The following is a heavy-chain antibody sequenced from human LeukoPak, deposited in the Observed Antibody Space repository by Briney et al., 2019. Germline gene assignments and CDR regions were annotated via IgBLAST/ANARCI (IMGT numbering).Heavy chain of an antibody. CDR1: GGSISGSSYY. CDR2: IYYSGST. V-gene: IGHV4-39*01. J-gene: IGHJ3*02. Sequence: SETLSLTCTVSGGSISGSSYYWGWIRQPPGKGLEWIGSIYYSGSTYYNPSLKSRVTISVDTSKNQFSLKLSSVTAADTAVYYCDGSRTGFDAFDIWGQGTMVTVSS. D-gene: IGHD3-9*01. CDR3: DGSRTGFDAFDI.